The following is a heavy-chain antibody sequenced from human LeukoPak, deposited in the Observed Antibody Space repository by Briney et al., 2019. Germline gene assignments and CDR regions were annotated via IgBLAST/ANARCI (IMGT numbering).Heavy chain of an antibody. CDR3: AIDLPRDIVVVPAAP. J-gene: IGHJ5*02. V-gene: IGHV3-21*01. CDR1: GFTFSSYS. Sequence: GGSLRLSCAASGFTFSSYSMNWVRQAPGKGLEWSHSISSSSSYIYYADSVKGRFTISRDNAKNSLYLQMNSLRAEDTAVYHCAIDLPRDIVVVPAAPWGQGTLVTASS. CDR2: ISSSSSYI. D-gene: IGHD2-2*01.